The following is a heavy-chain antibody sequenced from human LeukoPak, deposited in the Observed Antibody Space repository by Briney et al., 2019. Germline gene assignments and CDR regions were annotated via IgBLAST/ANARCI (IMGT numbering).Heavy chain of an antibody. J-gene: IGHJ4*02. D-gene: IGHD6-19*01. Sequence: GRSLRLSCAASGFTFSNYGMHWVRQAPGKGLEWVAVISYDGSNKYYADSVKGRFTISRDNSKNTLYLQMNSLRAEDTAVYYCARAYSSGWYPIGYWGQGTLVTVSS. CDR3: ARAYSSGWYPIGY. V-gene: IGHV3-30*19. CDR1: GFTFSNYG. CDR2: ISYDGSNK.